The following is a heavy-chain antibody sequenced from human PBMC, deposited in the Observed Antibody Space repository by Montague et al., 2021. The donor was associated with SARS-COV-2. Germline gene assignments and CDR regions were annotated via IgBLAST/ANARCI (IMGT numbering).Heavy chain of an antibody. CDR2: ISSSGSTI. CDR1: GFTFSDYY. V-gene: IGHV3-11*01. CDR3: ARIPAPHYDILTGYYLIPYFDY. Sequence: SLRLSFSASGFTFSDYYMSWIRQAPGKGLEWVSYISSSGSTIYYADSVKGRFTISRDNAKNSLYLQMNSLRAEDTAVYYCARIPAPHYDILTGYYLIPYFDYWGQGTLVTVSS. J-gene: IGHJ4*02. D-gene: IGHD3-9*01.